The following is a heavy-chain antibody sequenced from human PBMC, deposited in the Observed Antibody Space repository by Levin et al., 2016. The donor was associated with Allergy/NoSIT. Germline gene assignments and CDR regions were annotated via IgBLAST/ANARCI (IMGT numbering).Heavy chain of an antibody. CDR3: ARDRPSGYYYYYYGMDV. J-gene: IGHJ6*02. D-gene: IGHD3-3*01. CDR1: GGSVSSGSYY. V-gene: IGHV4-61*01. CDR2: IYYSGST. Sequence: SETLSLTCTVSGGSVSSGSYYWSWIRQPPGKGLEWIGYIYYSGSTNYNPSLKSRVTISVDTSKNQFSLKLSSVTAADTAVYYCARDRPSGYYYYYYGMDVWGQGTTVTVSS.